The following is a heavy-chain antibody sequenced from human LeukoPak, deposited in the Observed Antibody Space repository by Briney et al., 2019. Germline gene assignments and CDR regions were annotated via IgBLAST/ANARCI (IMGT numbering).Heavy chain of an antibody. V-gene: IGHV4-38-2*02. CDR1: GYSISSVYY. CDR3: ARDAVAAPDAFDI. Sequence: PSETLSLTCIVSGYSISSVYYWGWIRQPPGKGLEWIGRIYTSGSTNYNPSLKSRVTMSVDTSKNQFSLKLSSVTAADTAVYYCARDAVAAPDAFDIWGQGTMVTVSS. CDR2: IYTSGST. J-gene: IGHJ3*02. D-gene: IGHD6-19*01.